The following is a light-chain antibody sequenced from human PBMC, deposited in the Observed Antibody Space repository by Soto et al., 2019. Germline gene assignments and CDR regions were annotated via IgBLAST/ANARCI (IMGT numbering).Light chain of an antibody. CDR2: GAS. CDR1: QSVSNNY. J-gene: IGKJ1*01. V-gene: IGKV3-20*01. Sequence: EIVLTQSPGTLSLSPGERATLSCRASQSVSNNYLAWYKQKPGQAPRLLIYGASNRATGIPDRFSGSGSGTDFTLTIRRLEPEEFAVYYCQQYGSSGTFGQGTKLDIK. CDR3: QQYGSSGT.